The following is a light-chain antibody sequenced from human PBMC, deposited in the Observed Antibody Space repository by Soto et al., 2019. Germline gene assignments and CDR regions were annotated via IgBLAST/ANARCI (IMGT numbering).Light chain of an antibody. CDR1: SSDVGSYNL. CDR2: EGS. J-gene: IGLJ2*01. Sequence: QSALTQPASVSGSPGQSITISCTGTSSDVGSYNLVSWYQHHPAKAPKLIIYEGSNRPSGVSNRFSGSKSGNTASLTISGLQAEDEADYYCCSYAGSSTLVFGGGTKLTVL. V-gene: IGLV2-23*01. CDR3: CSYAGSSTLV.